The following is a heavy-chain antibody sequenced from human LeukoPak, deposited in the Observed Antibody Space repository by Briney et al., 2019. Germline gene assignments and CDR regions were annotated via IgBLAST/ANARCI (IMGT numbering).Heavy chain of an antibody. Sequence: ASVKVSCKASGYTFTSYGISWVRQAPGQGLEWMGWISAYNGNTNYAQKLQGRATMTTDTSTSTAYMELRSLRSDDTAVYYCARDADSSSWYVSYYYYYMDVWGKGTTVTVSS. CDR2: ISAYNGNT. J-gene: IGHJ6*03. D-gene: IGHD6-13*01. CDR1: GYTFTSYG. CDR3: ARDADSSSWYVSYYYYYMDV. V-gene: IGHV1-18*01.